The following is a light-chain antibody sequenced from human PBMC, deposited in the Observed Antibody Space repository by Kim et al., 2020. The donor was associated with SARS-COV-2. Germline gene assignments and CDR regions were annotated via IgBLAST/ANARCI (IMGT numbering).Light chain of an antibody. CDR3: QSYDSSLSGRVV. V-gene: IGLV1-40*01. J-gene: IGLJ2*01. CDR2: GNS. Sequence: VTISCTGSSSNIGAGYDVHWYQQLPGTAPKHLIYGNSNRPSGVPDRFSGSKSGTSASLAITGLQAEDEADYYCQSYDSSLSGRVVFGGGTKLTVL. CDR1: SSNIGAGYD.